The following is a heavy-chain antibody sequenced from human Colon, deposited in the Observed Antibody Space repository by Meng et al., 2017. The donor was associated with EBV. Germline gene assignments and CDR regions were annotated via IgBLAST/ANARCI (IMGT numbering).Heavy chain of an antibody. V-gene: IGHV4-61*01. Sequence: QGQLQESGPGLVKPSETLSLTCPVSGDSVATGRYYWSWIRQPPGKGLEWIAYIYYIGGTNYNPSLKSRLTISLDTSKNQFSLSLRSVTAADTAVYYCARVSGRSFDPWGQGTLVTVSS. D-gene: IGHD3-10*01. J-gene: IGHJ5*02. CDR3: ARVSGRSFDP. CDR2: IYYIGGT. CDR1: GDSVATGRYY.